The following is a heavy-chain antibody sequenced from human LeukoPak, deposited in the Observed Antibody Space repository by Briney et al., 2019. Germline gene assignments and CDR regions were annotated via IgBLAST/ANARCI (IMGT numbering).Heavy chain of an antibody. CDR3: ARDLRYYGSGSSYGMDV. CDR1: GHSIINSYY. D-gene: IGHD3-10*01. Sequence: PSETLSLTCTVSGHSIINSYYWGWIRQPPGKGLEWIGSIYHSGSTYYNPSLKSRVTISVDTSKNQFSLKLTSVTAADTAVYYCARDLRYYGSGSSYGMDVWGQGTTVTVSS. J-gene: IGHJ6*02. V-gene: IGHV4-38-2*02. CDR2: IYHSGST.